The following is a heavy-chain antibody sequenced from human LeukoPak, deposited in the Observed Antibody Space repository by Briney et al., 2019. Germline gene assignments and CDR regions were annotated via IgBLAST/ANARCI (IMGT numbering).Heavy chain of an antibody. CDR1: GFSLSGYW. CDR2: NNGDGSTT. D-gene: IGHD2-15*01. Sequence: AGGSLRLSCVASGFSLSGYWMYWVRQATGKGLMYISRNNGDGSTTNYADVVKGRFTMSRDNVKNTLYLQMNSLRVEDTAVYYCARDPRNVGLAPWGQGTLVTVSS. V-gene: IGHV3-74*01. CDR3: ARDPRNVGLAP. J-gene: IGHJ5*02.